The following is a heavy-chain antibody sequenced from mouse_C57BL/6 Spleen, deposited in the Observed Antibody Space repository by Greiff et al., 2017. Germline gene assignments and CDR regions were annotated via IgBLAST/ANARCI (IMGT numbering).Heavy chain of an antibody. V-gene: IGHV1-64*01. D-gene: IGHD1-1*01. CDR2: IHPNSGST. CDR1: GYTFTSYW. CDR3: ARWYYGSSPYAMDY. J-gene: IGHJ4*01. Sequence: QVQLQQPGAELVKPGASVKLSCKASGYTFTSYWMHWVKQRPGQGLEWIGMIHPNSGSTNYNEKFKSKATLTVDESSSTAYMQLSSLTSEDSAVYYCARWYYGSSPYAMDYWGQGTSVTVSS.